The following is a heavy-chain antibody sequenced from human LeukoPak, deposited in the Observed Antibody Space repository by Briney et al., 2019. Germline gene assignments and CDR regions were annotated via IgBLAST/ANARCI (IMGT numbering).Heavy chain of an antibody. V-gene: IGHV4-59*01. CDR3: ARAGDGAYYYYYMDV. D-gene: IGHD4-17*01. CDR2: IYYSGST. Sequence: QVQLQESGPGLVKPSETLSLTCTVSGVSISSYYWSWIRQPPGKGLEWIGYIYYSGSTNYNPSLKSRVTISVDTSKNQFSLKLSSVTAADTAVYYCARAGDGAYYYYYMDVWGKGTTVTVSS. J-gene: IGHJ6*03. CDR1: GVSISSYY.